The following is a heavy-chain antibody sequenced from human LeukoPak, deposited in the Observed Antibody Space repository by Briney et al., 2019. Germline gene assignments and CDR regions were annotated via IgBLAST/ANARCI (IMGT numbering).Heavy chain of an antibody. CDR2: ISYDGSNK. CDR1: GFTSSSYA. D-gene: IGHD6-19*01. Sequence: GGSLRLSCAASGFTSSSYAMHWVRQAPGKGLEWVAVISYDGSNKYYADSVKGRFTISRDNSKNTLYLQMNSLRAEDTAVYYCARDKGSSSGWYFDLWGRGTLVTVSS. J-gene: IGHJ2*01. V-gene: IGHV3-30*04. CDR3: ARDKGSSSGWYFDL.